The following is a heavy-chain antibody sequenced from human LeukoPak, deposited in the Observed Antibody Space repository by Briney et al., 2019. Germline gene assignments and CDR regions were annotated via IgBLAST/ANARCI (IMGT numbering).Heavy chain of an antibody. D-gene: IGHD3-22*01. Sequence: SETLSLTCTVSGGSISSYYWSWIRQPPGKGLEWIGYIYYSGSTNYNPSLKSRVTISVDTSKNQFSLKLSSVTAADTAVYYCARGETYYYDSSGYNNWVDPWGQGTLVTVSS. CDR1: GGSISSYY. V-gene: IGHV4-59*01. CDR3: ARGETYYYDSSGYNNWVDP. CDR2: IYYSGST. J-gene: IGHJ5*02.